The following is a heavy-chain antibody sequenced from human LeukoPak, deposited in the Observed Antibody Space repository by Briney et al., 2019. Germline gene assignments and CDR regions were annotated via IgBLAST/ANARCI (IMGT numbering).Heavy chain of an antibody. Sequence: ASVKVSCKASGYTFTSYDINWVRQASGQGLEWMGSMNPNSGNTASAQKFQGRVTMTTNTSISTAYMELTGLRSEDTAMYFCARKGLLGSGKPWFDPWGQGTLVTVSS. J-gene: IGHJ5*02. CDR1: GYTFTSYD. CDR3: ARKGLLGSGKPWFDP. CDR2: MNPNSGNT. D-gene: IGHD2-15*01. V-gene: IGHV1-8*01.